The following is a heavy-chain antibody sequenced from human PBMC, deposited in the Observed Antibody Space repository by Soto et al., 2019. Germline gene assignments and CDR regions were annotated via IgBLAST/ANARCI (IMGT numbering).Heavy chain of an antibody. CDR2: INPNSGGT. CDR3: ACGYSYGDALDY. J-gene: IGHJ4*02. CDR1: GYTFTGYY. V-gene: IGHV1-2*02. Sequence: QVQLVQSGAEVKKPGSSVKVSCKASGYTFTGYYMHWVRQAPGQGLEWMGWINPNSGGTNYAQKFQGRVNMTRDTSISTAYMELSRLRSDDTAVDYGACGYSYGDALDYWGQGTLVTVSS. D-gene: IGHD5-18*01.